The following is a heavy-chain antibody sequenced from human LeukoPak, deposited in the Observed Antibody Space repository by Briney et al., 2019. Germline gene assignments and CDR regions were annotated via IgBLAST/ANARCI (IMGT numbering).Heavy chain of an antibody. CDR2: ISGSGGST. D-gene: IGHD4-23*01. Sequence: GGSLRLSCPTSGFTVSRYYMSWVRQAPGKGLEWVSAISGSGGSTYYADSVKGRFTISRDNAKSSLYLQLNSLRDEDTAVYYCAREVKNSWYFDYWGQGTLVTVSS. CDR3: AREVKNSWYFDY. V-gene: IGHV3-23*01. CDR1: GFTVSRYY. J-gene: IGHJ4*02.